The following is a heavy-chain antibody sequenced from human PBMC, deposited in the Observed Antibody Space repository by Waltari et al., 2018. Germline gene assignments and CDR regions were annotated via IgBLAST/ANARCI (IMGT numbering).Heavy chain of an antibody. CDR2: IYYSGST. CDR3: ARGNGYSSSWYVPSDFDY. D-gene: IGHD6-13*01. V-gene: IGHV4-59*11. J-gene: IGHJ4*02. Sequence: HLHYSFPLLFNPSYTLSLTCTVSGGSISSHYWSWIRQPPGKGLEWIGYIYYSGSTHYNPSLKRRVTISVDTSNNQVSLKLRSVTAADTAVYYCARGNGYSSSWYVPSDFDYWGQGTLVTVSS. CDR1: GGSISSHY.